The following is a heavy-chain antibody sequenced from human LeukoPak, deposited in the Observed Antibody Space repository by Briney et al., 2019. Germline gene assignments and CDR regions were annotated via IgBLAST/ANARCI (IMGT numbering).Heavy chain of an antibody. CDR1: GYTFSGYY. Sequence: GASVKVSCKTSGYTFSGYYIHWVRQAPGQGLEWMGRINPNSGGTTYAQKFQGRVTMTRDTSIGTAYMELSSLRSDDTAVYYCARPYYESSGLYVDAFDIWGQGTMVTVSS. CDR3: ARPYYESSGLYVDAFDI. V-gene: IGHV1-2*06. J-gene: IGHJ3*02. D-gene: IGHD3-22*01. CDR2: INPNSGGT.